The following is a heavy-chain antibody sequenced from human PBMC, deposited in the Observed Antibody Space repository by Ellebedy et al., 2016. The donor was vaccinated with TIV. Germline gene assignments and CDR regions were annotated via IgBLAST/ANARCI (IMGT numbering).Heavy chain of an antibody. D-gene: IGHD3-3*01. CDR3: ARGPYVSPFYHFWNNYYFDD. CDR2: IYNSGTA. Sequence: MPSETLSLTCAVSGSSISSYYWSWIRQPPGKGLAWIGYIYNSGTAHYNPSLKSRGTPSLDASKNHFSLKLISVTDPDTAVYYCARGPYVSPFYHFWNNYYFDDWGQGTLVTVSS. J-gene: IGHJ4*02. CDR1: GSSISSYY. V-gene: IGHV4-59*01.